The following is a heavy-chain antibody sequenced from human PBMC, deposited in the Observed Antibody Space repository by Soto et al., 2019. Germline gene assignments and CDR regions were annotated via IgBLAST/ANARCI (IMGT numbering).Heavy chain of an antibody. D-gene: IGHD6-13*01. Sequence: SETLSLTCAVSGASISTNNWWSWVRQPPGKGLEWIGEVYHSGSTNCNPSLKSRVTVSIDKSKNQFSLRLTSMTAADTAVYYCAVPGAGNFDYWSQGTLVTVSS. J-gene: IGHJ4*02. V-gene: IGHV4-4*02. CDR1: GASISTNNW. CDR3: AVPGAGNFDY. CDR2: VYHSGST.